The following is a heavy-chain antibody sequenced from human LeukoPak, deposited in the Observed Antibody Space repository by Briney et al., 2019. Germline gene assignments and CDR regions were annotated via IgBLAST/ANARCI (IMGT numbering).Heavy chain of an antibody. V-gene: IGHV4-39*07. Sequence: PSETLSLTCTVSGGSISSSSYYWGWIRQPPGKGLEWIGSIYYSGSTYYNPSLKSRVTISVDTSKNQFSLELSSVTAADTAVYYCARDSPLTYYYYYMDVWGKGTTVTVSS. J-gene: IGHJ6*03. CDR3: ARDSPLTYYYYYMDV. CDR1: GGSISSSSYY. CDR2: IYYSGST. D-gene: IGHD4/OR15-4a*01.